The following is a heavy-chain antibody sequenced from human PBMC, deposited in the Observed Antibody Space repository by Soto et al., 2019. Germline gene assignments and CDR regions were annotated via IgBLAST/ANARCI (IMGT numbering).Heavy chain of an antibody. J-gene: IGHJ6*02. Sequence: GASVKLSCKASGDTFSSYAISWVRQAPGKGLEWMGKIIPTFGRTNYAQKFQGRLTISADDSTSTAYMELTSLESDDPAVYYCARDPLSSFAMDVWGQGTTVTVSS. CDR1: GDTFSSYA. V-gene: IGHV1-69*13. CDR2: IIPTFGRT. CDR3: ARDPLSSFAMDV. D-gene: IGHD3-10*02.